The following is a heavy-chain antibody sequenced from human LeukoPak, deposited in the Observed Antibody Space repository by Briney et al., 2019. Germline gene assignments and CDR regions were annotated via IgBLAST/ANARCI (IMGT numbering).Heavy chain of an antibody. Sequence: GGSPRLSCAASGFTFSSYAMCWVRQAPGKGLEWVSGIGGNGGSTYYADSAKGRFTISRDNSKNTLYLLMDSLRADDTAVYYCARPASQFYYYHMDVWGQGTTVTVSS. V-gene: IGHV3-23*01. D-gene: IGHD2-2*01. J-gene: IGHJ6*02. CDR3: ARPASQFYYYHMDV. CDR2: IGGNGGST. CDR1: GFTFSSYA.